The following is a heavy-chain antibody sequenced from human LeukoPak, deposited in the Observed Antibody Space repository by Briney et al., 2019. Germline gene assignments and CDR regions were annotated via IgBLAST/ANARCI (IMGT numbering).Heavy chain of an antibody. J-gene: IGHJ6*02. CDR3: ARLAYWSNYYYYGIDV. Sequence: ASVKVSCKASGYTFTSYGISWVRQAPGQGLEWMGWISAYNGNTNYAQKLQGRVTMTTDTSTSTAYMELRSLRSDDTAVYSCARLAYWSNYYYYGIDVWGQGTTVTVSS. V-gene: IGHV1-18*01. CDR2: ISAYNGNT. D-gene: IGHD2-8*02. CDR1: GYTFTSYG.